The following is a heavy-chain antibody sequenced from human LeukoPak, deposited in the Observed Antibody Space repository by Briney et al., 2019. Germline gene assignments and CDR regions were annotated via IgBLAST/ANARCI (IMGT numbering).Heavy chain of an antibody. D-gene: IGHD3-3*01. CDR2: ISSSGSTI. V-gene: IGHV3-11*01. J-gene: IGHJ4*02. CDR1: GFTFSDYY. CDR3: ARADYDFWSGYYTPYDY. Sequence: MPGGSLRLSCAASGFTFSDYYMSWIRQAPGKGLEWVSYISSSGSTIYYADSVKGRFTISRDNAKNSLYLQMNSLRAEDTAVYYCARADYDFWSGYYTPYDYWGQGTLVTVSS.